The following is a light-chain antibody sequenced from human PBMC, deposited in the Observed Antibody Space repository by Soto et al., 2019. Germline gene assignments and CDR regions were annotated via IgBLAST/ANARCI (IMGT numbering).Light chain of an antibody. J-gene: IGLJ2*01. CDR2: LNSDGSH. V-gene: IGLV4-69*01. Sequence: QPVLTQSPSASASLGASVTLTCTLSSGHSSYAIEWHQQQPEKGPRYLMKLNSDGSHSKGDGIPDRFSGSSSGAERYLTISSLQSEDEADYYCQTWGTGIQGVFGGGTKLTVL. CDR3: QTWGTGIQGV. CDR1: SGHSSYA.